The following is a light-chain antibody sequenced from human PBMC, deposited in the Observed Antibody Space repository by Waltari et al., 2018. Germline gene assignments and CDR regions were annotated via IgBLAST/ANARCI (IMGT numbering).Light chain of an antibody. Sequence: QSVLTQPPSTSGTPGPRVTISCSGSSSNIGPYYVYWYHQLPGTAPKLLIYRNNQRPSGVPDRFSGSKSGTSASLAISGLRSEDEADYYCATWDDSLTAWVFGGGTKQTVL. CDR3: ATWDDSLTAWV. CDR1: SSNIGPYY. V-gene: IGLV1-47*01. J-gene: IGLJ3*02. CDR2: RNN.